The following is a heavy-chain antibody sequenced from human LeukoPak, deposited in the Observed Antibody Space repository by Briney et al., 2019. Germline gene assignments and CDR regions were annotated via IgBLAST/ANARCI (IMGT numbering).Heavy chain of an antibody. CDR2: INHSGST. J-gene: IGHJ5*02. CDR3: ARAPRLVRGVIITRVPPRFDP. Sequence: PSETLSLTCTVSGGSISSYYWSWIRQPPGKGLEWIGEINHSGSTNYNPSLKSRVTISVDTSKNQFSLKLSSVTAADTAVYYCARAPRLVRGVIITRVPPRFDPWGQGTLVTVSS. CDR1: GGSISSYY. V-gene: IGHV4-34*01. D-gene: IGHD3-10*01.